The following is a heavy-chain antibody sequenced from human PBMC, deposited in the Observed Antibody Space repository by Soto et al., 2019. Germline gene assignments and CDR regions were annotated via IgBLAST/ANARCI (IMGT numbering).Heavy chain of an antibody. J-gene: IGHJ4*02. V-gene: IGHV3-21*01. Sequence: GGSLRLSCAASGFTFSSYSMNWVRQAPGKGLEWVSSISSSSSYIYYADSVKGRFTISRDNAKNSLYLQMNSLRAEDTAVYYCARAPTVTIFGVVPNFDYWGQGTLVTVSS. CDR1: GFTFSSYS. CDR2: ISSSSSYI. CDR3: ARAPTVTIFGVVPNFDY. D-gene: IGHD3-3*01.